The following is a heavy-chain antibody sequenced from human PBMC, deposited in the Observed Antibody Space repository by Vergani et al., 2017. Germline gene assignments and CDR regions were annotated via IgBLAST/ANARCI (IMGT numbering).Heavy chain of an antibody. D-gene: IGHD3-22*01. V-gene: IGHV5-51*01. CDR2: IYPGDSDT. J-gene: IGHJ3*02. Sequence: EVQLVQSGAEVKKPGESLKISCKGSGYSFTSYWIGWVRQMPGKGLEWMGIIYPGDSDTRYSPSFQGQVTISADKSISTAYLQWSSLKASDTAMYYCAGAYYYDSSGYYGGSFDIWGQGTMVTVSS. CDR3: AGAYYYDSSGYYGGSFDI. CDR1: GYSFTSYW.